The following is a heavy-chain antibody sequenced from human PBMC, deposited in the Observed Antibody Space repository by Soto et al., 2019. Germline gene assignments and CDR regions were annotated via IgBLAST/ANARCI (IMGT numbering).Heavy chain of an antibody. J-gene: IGHJ6*03. V-gene: IGHV4-31*03. Sequence: QVQLQESGPGLVKPSQTLSLTCTVSGGSISRGGYYWSWIRQHPGKGLEWIGYIYYSGGTYYNPPLKSRVTISVDTSENQFSLRLSSVTAADTAVYYCASKDSGYADDMDVWGKGTTVTVSS. CDR1: GGSISRGGYY. CDR3: ASKDSGYADDMDV. CDR2: IYYSGGT. D-gene: IGHD5-12*01.